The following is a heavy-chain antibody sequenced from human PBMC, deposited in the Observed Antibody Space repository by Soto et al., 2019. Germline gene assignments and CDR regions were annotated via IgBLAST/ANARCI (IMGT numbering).Heavy chain of an antibody. CDR1: GFSFSSYF. CDR3: ARDRRFGNGYSLGFDY. D-gene: IGHD5-18*01. J-gene: IGHJ4*02. V-gene: IGHV3-30-3*01. CDR2: VSFDGNKK. Sequence: PGGSLRLSCVGTGFSFSSYFMHWVRQAPGKGLEWVAVVSFDGNKKYYANSVKDRFTVSRDNSKNTMYVQMNSLEPEDTAVYYCARDRRFGNGYSLGFDYWGQGA.